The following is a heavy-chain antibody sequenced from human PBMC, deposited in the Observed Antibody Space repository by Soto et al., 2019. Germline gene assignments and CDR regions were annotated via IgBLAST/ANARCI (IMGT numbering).Heavy chain of an antibody. Sequence: GESLKISCKGSGYSFTSYWISWVRQMPGKGLEWMGRIDPSDSYTNYSPSFQGHVTISADKSISTAYLQWSSLKASDTAMYYCARLYCTNGVCYKVFDYWGQGTLVTVSS. D-gene: IGHD2-8*01. CDR2: IDPSDSYT. CDR1: GYSFTSYW. V-gene: IGHV5-10-1*01. CDR3: ARLYCTNGVCYKVFDY. J-gene: IGHJ4*02.